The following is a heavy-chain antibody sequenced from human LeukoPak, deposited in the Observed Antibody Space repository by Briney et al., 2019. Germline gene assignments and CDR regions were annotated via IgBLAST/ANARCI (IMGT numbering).Heavy chain of an antibody. CDR2: ISAYNGNT. D-gene: IGHD5-12*01. Sequence: ASVKVSCKASGYTFTSYDINWVRQAPGQGLEWMGWISAYNGNTNYAQKLQGRVTMTTDTSTSTAYMELRSLRSDDTAVYYCARVFSGQKQYGLNDYWGQGTLVTVSS. J-gene: IGHJ4*02. V-gene: IGHV1-18*01. CDR3: ARVFSGQKQYGLNDY. CDR1: GYTFTSYD.